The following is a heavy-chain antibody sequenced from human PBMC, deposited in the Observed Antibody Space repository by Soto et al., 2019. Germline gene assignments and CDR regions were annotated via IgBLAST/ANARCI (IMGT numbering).Heavy chain of an antibody. CDR2: INHSGST. V-gene: IGHV4-34*01. CDR1: CGSFSGYY. D-gene: IGHD3-10*01. J-gene: IGHJ6*02. Sequence: PSETLSLTCAVYCGSFSGYYWSWIRQPPGKGLEWIGEINHSGSTNYNPSLKSRVTISVDTSKNQFSLKLSSVTAADTAVYYCASGRLLWFGELLSVYGMDVWGQGTTVTV. CDR3: ASGRLLWFGELLSVYGMDV.